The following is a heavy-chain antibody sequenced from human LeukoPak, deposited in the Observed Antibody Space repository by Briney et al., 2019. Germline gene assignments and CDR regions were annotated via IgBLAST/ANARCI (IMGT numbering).Heavy chain of an antibody. CDR1: GXSFSGYY. D-gene: IGHD3-16*02. CDR3: ARGLIAYFDY. Sequence: PSETLSLTCAVYGXSFSGYYWSWIRQPPGKGLEWIGEINHSGSTNYNPSLKSRVTISVDTSKNQFSLKLSSVTAADTAVYYCARGLIAYFDYWGQGILVTVSS. J-gene: IGHJ4*02. V-gene: IGHV4-34*01. CDR2: INHSGST.